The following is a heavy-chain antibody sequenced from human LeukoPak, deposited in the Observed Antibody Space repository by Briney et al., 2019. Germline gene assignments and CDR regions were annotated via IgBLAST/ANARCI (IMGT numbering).Heavy chain of an antibody. CDR3: ARAPPYSSGWYPDY. J-gene: IGHJ4*02. CDR2: IYYSGST. D-gene: IGHD6-19*01. CDR1: GGSISSSSYY. V-gene: IGHV4-39*01. Sequence: SETLSLTCTVSGGSISSSSYYWGWIRQPPGKGREWIGSIYYSGSTYYNPSLKSRVTISVDTSKNQFSLKLSSVTAADTAVYYCARAPPYSSGWYPDYWGQGTLVTVSS.